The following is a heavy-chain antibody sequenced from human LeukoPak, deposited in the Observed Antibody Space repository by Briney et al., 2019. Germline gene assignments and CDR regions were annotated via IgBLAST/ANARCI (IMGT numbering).Heavy chain of an antibody. Sequence: TGGTLTLSCAASGFTLSSFHMGWVRPAPGKGLEWITHINSRGTTYYAPSLKSRFTISRDIAKNSLYMQMNSLRAEDKAVYYCARYRELRVLDFDYWGQGTLVTVSS. CDR3: ARYRELRVLDFDY. CDR2: INSRGTT. D-gene: IGHD1-26*01. J-gene: IGHJ4*02. CDR1: GFTLSSFH. V-gene: IGHV3-48*01.